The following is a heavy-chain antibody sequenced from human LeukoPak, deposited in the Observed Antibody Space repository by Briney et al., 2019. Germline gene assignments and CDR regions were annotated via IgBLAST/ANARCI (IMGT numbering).Heavy chain of an antibody. V-gene: IGHV3-33*01. J-gene: IGHJ4*02. CDR1: GFTFSSYG. CDR2: IWYDGSNK. CDR3: ARDNGTFDY. Sequence: QAGGSLRLSCVASGFTFSSYGMYWVRQAPGKGLEWVAVIWYDGSNKYYADSVKGRFTISRDNSKNTLYLQMNSLRAEDTSVYYCARDNGTFDYWGQGTLVTVSS.